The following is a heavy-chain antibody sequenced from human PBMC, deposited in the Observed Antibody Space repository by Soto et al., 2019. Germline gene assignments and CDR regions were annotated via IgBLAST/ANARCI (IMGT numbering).Heavy chain of an antibody. V-gene: IGHV3-21*01. D-gene: IGHD2-2*01. CDR1: GFTFSSYS. Sequence: PGGSLRLSCAASGFTFSSYSMNWVRQAPGKGLEWVSSISSSSSYIYYADSVKGRFTISRDNAKNSLYLQMNSLGAEDTAVYYCARYPGYCSSTSCPGYWFDPWGQGTLVTVSS. J-gene: IGHJ5*02. CDR2: ISSSSSYI. CDR3: ARYPGYCSSTSCPGYWFDP.